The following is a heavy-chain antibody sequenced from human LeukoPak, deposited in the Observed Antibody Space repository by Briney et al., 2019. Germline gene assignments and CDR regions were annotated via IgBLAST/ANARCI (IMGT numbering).Heavy chain of an antibody. Sequence: SETLSLTCAVYGGSFSGYYWSWIRQPPGKGLEWVGEINHSGSTNYNASLKSRVTISVDTSKNQFSLKLSSATAADTAVYYCAGGGDGYIYALDYWGQGTLVTVSS. CDR3: AGGGDGYIYALDY. D-gene: IGHD5-24*01. CDR2: INHSGST. V-gene: IGHV4-34*01. CDR1: GGSFSGYY. J-gene: IGHJ4*02.